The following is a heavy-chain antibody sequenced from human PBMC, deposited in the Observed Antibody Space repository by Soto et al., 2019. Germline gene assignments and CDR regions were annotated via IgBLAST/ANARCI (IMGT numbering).Heavy chain of an antibody. CDR2: IYYSGST. J-gene: IGHJ5*02. Sequence: PSETLSLTCTVSGGSISSYYWSWIRQPPGKGLEWIGYIYYSGSTNYNPSLKSRVTISVDTSKNQFSLKLSSVTAADTAVYYCARAHDYGDYYPWGQGTLVTVSS. CDR1: GGSISSYY. D-gene: IGHD4-17*01. CDR3: ARAHDYGDYYP. V-gene: IGHV4-59*01.